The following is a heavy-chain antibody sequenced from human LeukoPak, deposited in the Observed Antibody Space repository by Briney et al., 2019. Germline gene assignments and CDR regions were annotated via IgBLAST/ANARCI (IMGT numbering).Heavy chain of an antibody. CDR2: IWYDGSNK. V-gene: IGHV3-33*01. CDR3: ARDSSGWYNYYYGMDV. CDR1: GFTFSSYG. D-gene: IGHD6-19*01. J-gene: IGHJ6*02. Sequence: GRSRRLSCAASGFTFSSYGMHWVRQAPGKGLEWVAVIWYDGSNKYYADSVKGRFTISRDNSKNTLYLQMNSLRAEDTAVYYCARDSSGWYNYYYGMDVWGQGTTVTVSS.